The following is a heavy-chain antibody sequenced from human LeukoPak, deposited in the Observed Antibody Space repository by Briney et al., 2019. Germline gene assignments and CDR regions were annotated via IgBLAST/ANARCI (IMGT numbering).Heavy chain of an antibody. CDR3: ARGYCTGGSCSGAWFDP. V-gene: IGHV1-2*02. Sequence: ASVKVSCKASGYTFTGYHIHWVRQAPGQGLEWMGWINPNSGGTNYAQKFQGRVTMTRDTSISTAYIGLNSLRSDDTAVYYCARGYCTGGSCSGAWFDPWGQGTLVTVSS. J-gene: IGHJ5*02. CDR1: GYTFTGYH. CDR2: INPNSGGT. D-gene: IGHD2-15*01.